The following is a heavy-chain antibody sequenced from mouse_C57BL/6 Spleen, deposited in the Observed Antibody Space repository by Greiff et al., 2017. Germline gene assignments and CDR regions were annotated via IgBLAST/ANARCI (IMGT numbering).Heavy chain of an antibody. V-gene: IGHV1-80*01. D-gene: IGHD1-1*01. Sequence: QVHVKQSGAELVKPGASVKISCKASGYAFSSYWMNWVKQRPGKGLEWIGQIYPGDGDTNYNGKFKGKATLTADKSSSTAYMQLSSLTSEDSAVYFCARWDYGSSYPYWGQGTLVTVSA. J-gene: IGHJ3*01. CDR1: GYAFSSYW. CDR2: IYPGDGDT. CDR3: ARWDYGSSYPY.